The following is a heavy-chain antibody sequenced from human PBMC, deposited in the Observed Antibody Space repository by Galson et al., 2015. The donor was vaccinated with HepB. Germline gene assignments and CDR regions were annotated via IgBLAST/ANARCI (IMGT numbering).Heavy chain of an antibody. V-gene: IGHV3-73*01. J-gene: IGHJ4*02. CDR3: VRSGDFSGYSSR. D-gene: IGHD6-13*01. CDR1: GFTLSGSA. CDR2: IRSKASNYAA. Sequence: SLRLSCAASGFTLSGSAIHWVRQASGKGPEWIGRIRSKASNYAAFYVPSLKGRFTISRDDSKNMAYLHMRSLKTDDTAVYYCVRSGDFSGYSSRWGQGTLVTVSS.